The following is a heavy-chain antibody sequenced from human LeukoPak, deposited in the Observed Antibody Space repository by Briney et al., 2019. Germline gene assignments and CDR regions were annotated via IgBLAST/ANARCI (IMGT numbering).Heavy chain of an antibody. D-gene: IGHD2-2*01. J-gene: IGHJ5*02. Sequence: GESLRLSCAASGFTLSSYWMYWVRQAPGKGLVWVSRINGGGSSTSYADSVKGRFTISRDNAKKTLFLQMNSLRAEDTAVYYCARRYCGSPSCVNSFDPWGQGALVTVSS. CDR2: INGGGSST. V-gene: IGHV3-74*01. CDR1: GFTLSSYW. CDR3: ARRYCGSPSCVNSFDP.